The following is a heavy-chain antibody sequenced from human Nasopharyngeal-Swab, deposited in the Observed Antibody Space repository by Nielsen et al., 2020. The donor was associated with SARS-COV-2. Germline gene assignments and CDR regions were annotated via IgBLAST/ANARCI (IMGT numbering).Heavy chain of an antibody. CDR3: AKEGATGWFDP. CDR1: GVSISSQY. CDR2: ISHNSGT. V-gene: IGHV4-59*11. Sequence: SETLSLTCTVSGVSISSQYWSWIRQPPGKGLEWIGYISHNSGTNYKPSLKSRVTMFMDTSKNQFSMKLRSVTAADTAVYYCAKEGATGWFDPWDQGTLVTVSS. J-gene: IGHJ5*02.